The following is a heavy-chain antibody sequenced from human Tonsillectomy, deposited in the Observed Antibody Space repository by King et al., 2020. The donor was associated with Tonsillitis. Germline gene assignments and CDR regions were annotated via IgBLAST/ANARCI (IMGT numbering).Heavy chain of an antibody. V-gene: IGHV4-59*08. D-gene: IGHD3-3*01. CDR1: GDSISSYY. Sequence: VQLQESGPGLVKPSETLSLTCTVSGDSISSYYWSWIRQPPGKRLEWIGYIYSSGSNNYNPSLKSRVTISVDMSKNQYSLNLSSVTAADTAVYYCARRGSDFWSAYYFDYWGQGTLVTVSS. CDR3: ARRGSDFWSAYYFDY. J-gene: IGHJ4*02. CDR2: IYSSGSN.